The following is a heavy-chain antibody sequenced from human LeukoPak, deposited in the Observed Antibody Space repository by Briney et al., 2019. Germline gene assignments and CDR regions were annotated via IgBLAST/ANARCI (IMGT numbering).Heavy chain of an antibody. Sequence: PSETLSLACTVSGGSISSYYWSWIRQPPGKGLEWIAYIYYSGSTNYNPSLKSRVTISVDTSKNQFSLKLSSVTAADTAVYYCARRYGSGSSGTFDYWGQGTLVTVSS. D-gene: IGHD3-10*01. CDR3: ARRYGSGSSGTFDY. V-gene: IGHV4-59*01. CDR1: GGSISSYY. CDR2: IYYSGST. J-gene: IGHJ4*02.